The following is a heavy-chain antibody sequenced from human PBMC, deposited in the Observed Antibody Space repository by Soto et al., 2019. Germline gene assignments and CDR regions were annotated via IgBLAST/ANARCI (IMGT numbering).Heavy chain of an antibody. CDR2: ISYSGST. Sequence: XXTLSLACTVSGGSINSYYWRWIRQPPGKRLEWIGYISYSGSTDYNSSLKSRVTISLDTSKNQFSLKTNSVTAADTAVYHCARGIGWYQYWGQGTLVTVSS. D-gene: IGHD6-19*01. CDR1: GGSINSYY. CDR3: ARGIGWYQY. J-gene: IGHJ4*02. V-gene: IGHV4-59*01.